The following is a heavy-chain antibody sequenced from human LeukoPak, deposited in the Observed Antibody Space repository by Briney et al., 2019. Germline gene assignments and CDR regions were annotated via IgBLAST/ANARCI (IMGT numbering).Heavy chain of an antibody. CDR1: GFTFSSYS. D-gene: IGHD6-19*01. CDR3: ARALAVAGYGMDV. V-gene: IGHV3-21*01. CDR2: ISSSGSYI. J-gene: IGHJ6*02. Sequence: PGGSLRLSCAASGFTFSSYSMNWVRQAPGKGPEWVSSISSSGSYIYYADSVKGRFTISRDNAKNSLYLQMNSLRAEDTAVYYCARALAVAGYGMDVWGQGTTVTVSS.